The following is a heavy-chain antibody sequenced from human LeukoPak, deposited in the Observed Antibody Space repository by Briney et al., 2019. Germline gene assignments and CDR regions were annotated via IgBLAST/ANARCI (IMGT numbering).Heavy chain of an antibody. J-gene: IGHJ4*02. V-gene: IGHV1-69*04. CDR1: GGTFSSYA. CDR3: ARTPLIVVVTPVYYFDY. Sequence: GATVKVSCKASGGTFSSYAISWVRQAPGQGLEWMGRIIPILGIANYAQKFQGRVTITADKSTNTAYMELSSLRSEDTAVYYCARTPLIVVVTPVYYFDYWGQGTLVTVSS. CDR2: IIPILGIA. D-gene: IGHD2-21*02.